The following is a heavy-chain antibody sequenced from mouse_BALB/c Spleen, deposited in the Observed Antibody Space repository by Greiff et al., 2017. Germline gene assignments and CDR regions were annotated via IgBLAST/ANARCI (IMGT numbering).Heavy chain of an antibody. CDR3: ARGLITTVFDY. J-gene: IGHJ2*01. Sequence: DVQLVESGGGLVQPGGSLKLSCAASGFTFSSYGMSWVRQTPDKRLELVATINSNGGSTYYPDSVKGRFTISRDNAKNTLYLQMSSLKSEDTAMYYCARGLITTVFDYWGQGTTLTVSS. CDR1: GFTFSSYG. V-gene: IGHV5-6-3*01. D-gene: IGHD1-1*01. CDR2: INSNGGST.